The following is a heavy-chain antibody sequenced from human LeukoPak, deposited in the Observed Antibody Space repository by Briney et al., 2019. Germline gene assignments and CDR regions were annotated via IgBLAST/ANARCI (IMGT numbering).Heavy chain of an antibody. CDR3: ARDLTSSWFAFDI. V-gene: IGHV4-4*02. J-gene: IGHJ3*02. Sequence: PSETLSLTCAVSGGSIISSHWWSWVRQPPGKGLEWIGEVYQSGSTNYNPSLKSRVNISVDKSKNQFSLQLHSVTPEDTALYYCARDLTSSWFAFDIWGHGTMVIVSS. CDR1: GGSIISSHW. CDR2: VYQSGST. D-gene: IGHD6-13*01.